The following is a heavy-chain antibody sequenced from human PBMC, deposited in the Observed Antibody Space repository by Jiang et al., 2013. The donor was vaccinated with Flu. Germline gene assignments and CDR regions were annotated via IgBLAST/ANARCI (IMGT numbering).Heavy chain of an antibody. V-gene: IGHV5-51*01. D-gene: IGHD3-10*01. Sequence: GAEVKKPGESLKISCKASEYKFATYWIAWVRQVPGKGLEWMGIIYPRDSDTRYSPPFQGQVTISVDTSISTAFLHWSSLKASDTGVYYCARVRNHGSGFPDFWGQGTPVNVSS. J-gene: IGHJ4*02. CDR1: EYKFATYW. CDR3: ARVRNHGSGFPDF. CDR2: IYPRDSDT.